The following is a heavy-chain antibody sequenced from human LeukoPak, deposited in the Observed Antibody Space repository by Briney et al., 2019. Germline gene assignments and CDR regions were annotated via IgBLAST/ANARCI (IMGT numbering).Heavy chain of an antibody. V-gene: IGHV1-8*01. Sequence: ASVTVSCTSSGYTFTTSDINWVRQAQGQGQERMGWMNPNSGKTGSAQKFQGRLTMTKNTSTSTAYMEVTGLKFEDTAIYYCARGRPGPAGAGTYDFWGQGTLITVSS. J-gene: IGHJ4*02. CDR3: ARGRPGPAGAGTYDF. D-gene: IGHD6-13*01. CDR1: GYTFTTSD. CDR2: MNPNSGKT.